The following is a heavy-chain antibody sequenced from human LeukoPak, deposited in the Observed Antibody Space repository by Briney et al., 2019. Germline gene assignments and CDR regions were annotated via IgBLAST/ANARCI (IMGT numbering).Heavy chain of an antibody. CDR3: VVSIQAAEIPAFDS. J-gene: IGHJ4*02. Sequence: ASVRVSCKASGYNFAHNIHWVRQAPGQGHEFMGWINPKNGGTKYAQNFQGRVTMTRDTSISTVYMELSSLGSDDTAVYYCVVSIQAAEIPAFDSWGQGTLVTVSS. CDR2: INPKNGGT. D-gene: IGHD6-25*01. CDR1: GYNFAHN. V-gene: IGHV1-2*02.